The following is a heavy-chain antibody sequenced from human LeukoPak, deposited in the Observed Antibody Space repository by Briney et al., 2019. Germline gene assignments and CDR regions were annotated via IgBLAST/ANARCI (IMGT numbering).Heavy chain of an antibody. CDR3: TRAYWIGFHFDS. Sequence: SETLSLTCSVSGGSISSGDYFWTWIRQPPGKGLEYIGYIYYSGTTYYNPSLKSRITMSVDMSANQFSMRLTSVSAADTAVYYCTRAYWIGFHFDSWGQGILVSVSS. V-gene: IGHV4-30-4*01. J-gene: IGHJ4*02. CDR1: GGSISSGDYF. D-gene: IGHD3-3*01. CDR2: IYYSGTT.